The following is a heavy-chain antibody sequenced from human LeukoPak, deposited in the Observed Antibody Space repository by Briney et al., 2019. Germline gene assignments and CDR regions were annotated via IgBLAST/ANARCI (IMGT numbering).Heavy chain of an antibody. J-gene: IGHJ4*02. D-gene: IGHD2-8*01. CDR1: GYTFTSYG. CDR3: ARSCTNGVCYLSFDY. CDR2: ISAYNGNT. V-gene: IGHV1-18*01. Sequence: AASVKVSCKASGYTFTSYGISWVRQAPGQGLEWMGWISAYNGNTNYAQKLQGRVTMTTDTSTSTAYMELRSLRSDDTAVYYCARSCTNGVCYLSFDYWGPGTLVTVSS.